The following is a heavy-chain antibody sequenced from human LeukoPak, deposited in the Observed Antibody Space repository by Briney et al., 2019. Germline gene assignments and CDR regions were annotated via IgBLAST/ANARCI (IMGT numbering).Heavy chain of an antibody. J-gene: IGHJ4*02. Sequence: SETLSLTCTVSGGSISSDFWSWIRQPAGKGLEWIGRIYTSGSTNYNTSLKSRVTMSVDTSKNQFSLKLSSVTAADTAVYYCARTDDSTSYGSFGEWGQGTLVTVSS. V-gene: IGHV4-4*07. CDR2: IYTSGST. CDR3: ARTDDSTSYGSFGE. D-gene: IGHD3-10*01. CDR1: GGSISSDF.